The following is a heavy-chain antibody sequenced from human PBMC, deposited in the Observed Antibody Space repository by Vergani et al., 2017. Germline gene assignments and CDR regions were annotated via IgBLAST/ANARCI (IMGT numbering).Heavy chain of an antibody. CDR3: AKEISGWPEYYYYYYGMDV. D-gene: IGHD6-19*01. V-gene: IGHV3-43*01. CDR1: GFTFDDYT. J-gene: IGHJ6*02. CDR2: ISWDGGST. Sequence: EVQLVESGGVVVQPGGSLRLSCAASGFTFDDYTMHWVRQAPGKGLEWVSLISWDGGSTYYADSVKGRFTISRDNSKNSLYLQMNSLRTEDTALYYCAKEISGWPEYYYYYYGMDVWGQGTMVTVSS.